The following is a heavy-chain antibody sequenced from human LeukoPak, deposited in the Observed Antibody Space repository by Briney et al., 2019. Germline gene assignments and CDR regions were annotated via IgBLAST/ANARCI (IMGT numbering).Heavy chain of an antibody. Sequence: SETLSLTCTVSGGSISSSNCYWGWIRQPPGKGLEWIGSIYYRGSTYYNPSLKSRVTISVDTSKNQFSLKLSSVTAADTAVYYCARADNYYDSSGYYITLYYFDYWGQGTLVTVSS. CDR2: IYYRGST. CDR3: ARADNYYDSSGYYITLYYFDY. J-gene: IGHJ4*02. V-gene: IGHV4-39*01. D-gene: IGHD3-22*01. CDR1: GGSISSSNCY.